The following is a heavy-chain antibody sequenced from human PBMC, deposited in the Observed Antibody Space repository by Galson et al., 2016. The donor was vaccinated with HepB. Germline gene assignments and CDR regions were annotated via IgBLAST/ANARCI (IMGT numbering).Heavy chain of an antibody. V-gene: IGHV3-64D*06. CDR1: GFTFSDFA. CDR3: VKDGYSGSYDY. D-gene: IGHD1-26*01. Sequence: SLRLSCAASGFTFSDFAIHWVRQAPGKGLEYVAGISSNGDTKYFADSVKGRFTISRDNSKNTVYLQLSSLRVDDTAVYYCVKDGYSGSYDYWGQGTLVTVSS. J-gene: IGHJ4*02. CDR2: ISSNGDTK.